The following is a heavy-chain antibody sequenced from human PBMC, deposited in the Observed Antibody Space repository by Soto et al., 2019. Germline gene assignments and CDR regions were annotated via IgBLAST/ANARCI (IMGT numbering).Heavy chain of an antibody. D-gene: IGHD3-22*01. CDR3: AARTYYYDSSGPPPFDY. V-gene: IGHV1-18*01. CDR1: GYTFTIYG. CDR2: ISPDNGNT. Sequence: ASVKVSCKASGYTFTIYGINWVRQAPGQGLEWMGWISPDNGNTNYAQKLQGRVTMTTDTSTSTAYMELSSLRSEDTAVYYCAARTYYYDSSGPPPFDYWGQGTLVTVSS. J-gene: IGHJ4*02.